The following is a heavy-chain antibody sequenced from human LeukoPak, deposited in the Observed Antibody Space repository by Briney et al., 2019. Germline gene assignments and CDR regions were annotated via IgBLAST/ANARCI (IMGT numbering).Heavy chain of an antibody. CDR3: AVTFGYSSGWYYFDY. Sequence: PGGSLRLSCAASGFTVSNNNINWVRQAPGKGLEWVSIIYSAGGTNYADSVKGRFTISRDNSKNTLYLQMNSLRAEDTAVYYCAVTFGYSSGWYYFDYWGQGTLVTVSS. D-gene: IGHD6-19*01. V-gene: IGHV3-66*02. CDR1: GFTVSNNN. CDR2: IYSAGGT. J-gene: IGHJ4*02.